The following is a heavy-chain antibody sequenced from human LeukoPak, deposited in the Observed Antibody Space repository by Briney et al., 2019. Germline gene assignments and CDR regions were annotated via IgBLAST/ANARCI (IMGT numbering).Heavy chain of an antibody. J-gene: IGHJ3*02. Sequence: HPGGSLRLSCAASGFSFSSYSMNWVRQAPGKGLEWVSYISNSDNTIYYADSVKGRLTIFRDNAKNSLYLHMNSLRAEDTALYYCAREAQYYGSGRNAFDIWGQGTMVTVSS. CDR1: GFSFSSYS. V-gene: IGHV3-48*01. D-gene: IGHD3-10*01. CDR3: AREAQYYGSGRNAFDI. CDR2: ISNSDNTI.